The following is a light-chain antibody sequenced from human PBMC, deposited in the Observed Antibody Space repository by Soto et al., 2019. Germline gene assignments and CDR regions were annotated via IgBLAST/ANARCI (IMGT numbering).Light chain of an antibody. CDR2: EVS. V-gene: IGLV2-14*01. CDR3: SSYPSSSPLVV. Sequence: QSVLTQPASVSGSPGQSITISCTGTSSDVGGYNYVSWYQQHPGKAPKLMIYEVSNRPSGVSNRFSGSKSGNTASLTISGLQAEDEADYYCSSYPSSSPLVVFCGVTKLTLL. CDR1: SSDVGGYNY. J-gene: IGLJ2*01.